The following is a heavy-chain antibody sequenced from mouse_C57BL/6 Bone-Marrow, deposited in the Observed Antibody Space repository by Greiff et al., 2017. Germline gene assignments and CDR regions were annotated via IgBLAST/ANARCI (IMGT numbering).Heavy chain of an antibody. CDR2: IYWDDDK. CDR3: ARSITTVVARGFYFDY. CDR1: GFSLSTSGMG. D-gene: IGHD1-1*01. V-gene: IGHV8-12*01. J-gene: IGHJ2*01. Sequence: QVTLKESGPGILQSSQTLSLTCSFSGFSLSTSGMGVSWIRQPSGKGLEWLAHIYWDDDKLYNPSLKSRLTISKDTSRNQVFLKITSVDTADTATYYCARSITTVVARGFYFDYWGQGTTLTVSS.